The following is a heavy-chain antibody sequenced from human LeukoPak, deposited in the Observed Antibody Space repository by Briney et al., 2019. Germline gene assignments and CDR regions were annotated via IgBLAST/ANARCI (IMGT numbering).Heavy chain of an antibody. D-gene: IGHD6-19*01. V-gene: IGHV3-23*01. CDR2: ISGSGDGT. Sequence: GGSLRLSCAASGFTFSSYAMSWVRQAPGKGLEWVSGISGSGDGTYYADSVKGRFTISRDNSMNTLYLQMNSLRAEDTAVYYCAKGRNGIVVAGLNYWGQGTLVTVSS. CDR3: AKGRNGIVVAGLNY. CDR1: GFTFSSYA. J-gene: IGHJ4*02.